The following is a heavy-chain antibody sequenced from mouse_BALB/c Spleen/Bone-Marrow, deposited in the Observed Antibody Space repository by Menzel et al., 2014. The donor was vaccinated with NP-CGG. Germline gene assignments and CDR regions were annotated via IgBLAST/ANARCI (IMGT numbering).Heavy chain of an antibody. CDR2: ISYSGST. J-gene: IGHJ2*01. CDR3: ARYDGYSFDY. Sequence: VQLQQSGPSLVKPSQTLSLTCSVTGDYITSGYWNWIRKFPGNKLEYMEYISYSGSTYYNPSLKSRISITRDTSKNQYYLQLNSVTTEDTATYYCARYDGYSFDYWGQGTTLTVSS. CDR1: GDYITSGY. V-gene: IGHV3-8*02. D-gene: IGHD2-3*01.